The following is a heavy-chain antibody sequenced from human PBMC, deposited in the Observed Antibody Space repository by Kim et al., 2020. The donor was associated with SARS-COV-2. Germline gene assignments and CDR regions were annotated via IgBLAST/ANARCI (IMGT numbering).Heavy chain of an antibody. Sequence: SVKVSCKASGGTFSSYAISWVRQAPGQGLEWMGRIIPILGIANYAQKFQGRVTITADKSTSTAYMELSSLRSEDTAVYYCAREGGYIPGLYYYGMDVWGQGTTVTVSS. V-gene: IGHV1-69*04. J-gene: IGHJ6*02. D-gene: IGHD5-12*01. CDR1: GGTFSSYA. CDR3: AREGGYIPGLYYYGMDV. CDR2: IIPILGIA.